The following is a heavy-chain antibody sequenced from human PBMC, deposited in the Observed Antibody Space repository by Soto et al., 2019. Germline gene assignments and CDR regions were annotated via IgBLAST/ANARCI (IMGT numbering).Heavy chain of an antibody. J-gene: IGHJ6*02. CDR1: GGTFSSYA. CDR2: IIPIFGTA. D-gene: IGHD6-13*01. V-gene: IGHV1-69*06. CDR3: ARGNIAAVVSYYYYYGMDV. Sequence: GASVKVSCKASGGTFSSYAISCVRQAPGQGLEWMGGIIPIFGTANYAQKFQGRVTITADKSTSTAYMELSSLRSEDTAVYYCARGNIAAVVSYYYYYGMDVWGQGTTVTVSS.